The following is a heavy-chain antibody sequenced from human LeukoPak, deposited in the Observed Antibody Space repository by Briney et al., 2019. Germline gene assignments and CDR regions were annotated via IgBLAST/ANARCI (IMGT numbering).Heavy chain of an antibody. CDR2: ISYDGSNK. CDR3: AKAGYSSGFW. CDR1: GFTFSSYG. D-gene: IGHD6-19*01. Sequence: GRSLRLSCAASGFTFSSYGMHWVRQAPGKGLEWVAVISYDGSNKYYADSVKGRFTISRDNSKNTLYLQMNSLRAEDTAVYYCAKAGYSSGFWWGQGALVTVSS. V-gene: IGHV3-30*18. J-gene: IGHJ4*02.